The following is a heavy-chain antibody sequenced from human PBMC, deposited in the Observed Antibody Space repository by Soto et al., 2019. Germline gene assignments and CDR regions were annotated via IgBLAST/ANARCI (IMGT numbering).Heavy chain of an antibody. V-gene: IGHV3-30*18. CDR1: GFTFSSYG. J-gene: IGHJ6*02. Sequence: VGSLRLSCAASGFTFSSYGMHWVRQAPGKGLEWVAVTSSDGSNKYYADSVKGRFTISRDNSKNTLYLQMNSLRAEDTALYYCAKDRGSGWNYYGMDVWGQGTTVTVSS. D-gene: IGHD6-19*01. CDR2: TSSDGSNK. CDR3: AKDRGSGWNYYGMDV.